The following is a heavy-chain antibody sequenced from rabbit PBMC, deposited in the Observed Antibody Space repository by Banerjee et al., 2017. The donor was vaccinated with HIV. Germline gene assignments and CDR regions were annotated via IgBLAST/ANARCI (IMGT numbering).Heavy chain of an antibody. CDR1: GFDFSSTYY. Sequence: QSLEESGGGLVQPEGSLTLTCKASGFDFSSTYYMCWVRQAPGKGLEWIGAIYAGEASTDYASWVNGRFTISSDNAQNTVDLQMNSLTAADTATYFCARISGWGGDLWGQGTLVTVS. V-gene: IGHV1S43*01. D-gene: IGHD4-1*01. J-gene: IGHJ3*01. CDR2: IYAGEAST. CDR3: ARISGWGGDL.